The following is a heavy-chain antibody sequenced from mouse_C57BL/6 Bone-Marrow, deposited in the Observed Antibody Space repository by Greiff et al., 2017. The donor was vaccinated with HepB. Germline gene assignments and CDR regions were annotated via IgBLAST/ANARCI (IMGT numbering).Heavy chain of an antibody. Sequence: EVKLMESGGDLVKPGGSLKLSCAASGFTFSSYGMSWVRQTPDKRLEWVATISSGGSYTYYPDSVKGRFTISRDNAKNTLYLQMSSLKSEDTAMYYCARHQGYGSRWFAYWGQGTLVTVSA. V-gene: IGHV5-6*01. CDR1: GFTFSSYG. J-gene: IGHJ3*01. D-gene: IGHD1-1*01. CDR3: ARHQGYGSRWFAY. CDR2: ISSGGSYT.